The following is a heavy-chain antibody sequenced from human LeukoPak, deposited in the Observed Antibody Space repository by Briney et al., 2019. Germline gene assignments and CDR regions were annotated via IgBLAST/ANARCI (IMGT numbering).Heavy chain of an antibody. CDR2: ISGSGGST. Sequence: PGGSLRLSCAASAFTFSSYAMSWVRQAPGKGLEWVSAISGSGGSTYYADSVKGRFTISRDNSKNTLYLQMNSLRAEDTAVYYCAKDGLALYNWNYGDYWGQGTLVTVSS. CDR1: AFTFSSYA. CDR3: AKDGLALYNWNYGDY. V-gene: IGHV3-23*01. D-gene: IGHD1-7*01. J-gene: IGHJ4*02.